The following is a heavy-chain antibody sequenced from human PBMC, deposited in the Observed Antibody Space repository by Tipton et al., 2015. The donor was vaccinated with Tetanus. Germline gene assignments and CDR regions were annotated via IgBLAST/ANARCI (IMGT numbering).Heavy chain of an antibody. Sequence: LRLSCTVSGDSISSGPYSWSWLRQHPGKGLELIGYIYYSGTSYISPSLTRRVSIAVDTSRNQFPLNLTSVTVADSAVYFCARVSRRNFYFDYWGPGAQVTVSS. CDR3: ARVSRRNFYFDY. CDR2: IYYSGTS. CDR1: GDSISSGPYS. D-gene: IGHD2/OR15-2a*01. V-gene: IGHV4-31*03. J-gene: IGHJ4*02.